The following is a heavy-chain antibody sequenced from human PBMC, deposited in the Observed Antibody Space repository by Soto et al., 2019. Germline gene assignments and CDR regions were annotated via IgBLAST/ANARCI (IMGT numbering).Heavy chain of an antibody. CDR2: INPSGGST. J-gene: IGHJ5*02. CDR1: GYTFTSYY. D-gene: IGHD3-10*01. CDR3: ARGPLGLLWFGELNWLDP. V-gene: IGHV1-46*03. Sequence: GASVKVSFKASGYTFTSYYMHWVRQAPGQGLEWMGIINPSGGSTSYAQKFQGRVTMTRDTSTSTVYMELSSLRSEDTAVYYCARGPLGLLWFGELNWLDPWGQGTLVTVSS.